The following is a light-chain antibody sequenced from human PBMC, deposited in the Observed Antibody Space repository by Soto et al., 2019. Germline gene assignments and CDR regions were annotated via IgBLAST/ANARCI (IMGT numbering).Light chain of an antibody. CDR1: QSVSSSY. V-gene: IGKV3-20*01. Sequence: EIVLTQSPGTLSLSPGERATLSCRASQSVSSSYLAWYQQKPGQAPRLLIYGASSRATGIPDRFSGSGFGTDFTFTIISLEPEDFAVYYCQQYGSSPKTFGQGTKVDIK. J-gene: IGKJ1*01. CDR3: QQYGSSPKT. CDR2: GAS.